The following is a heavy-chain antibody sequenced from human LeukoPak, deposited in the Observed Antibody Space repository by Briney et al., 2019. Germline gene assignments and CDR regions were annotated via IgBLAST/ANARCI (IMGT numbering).Heavy chain of an antibody. D-gene: IGHD6-19*01. J-gene: IGHJ5*02. CDR1: GGTFSSYA. CDR2: IIPILGIA. Sequence: SVKVSCKASGGTFSSYAISWVRQAPGQGLEWMGRIIPILGIANYAQKFQGRVTITADKSTSTAYMELSSLRSEDTAVYYCARATGYSSGWRSGDWFDHWGQGTLVTVSS. V-gene: IGHV1-69*04. CDR3: ARATGYSSGWRSGDWFDH.